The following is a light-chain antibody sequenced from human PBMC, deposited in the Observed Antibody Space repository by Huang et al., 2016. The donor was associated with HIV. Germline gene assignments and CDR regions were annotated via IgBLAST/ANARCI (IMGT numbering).Light chain of an antibody. V-gene: IGKV2D-29*01. CDR1: QPLLKNDGNIN. Sequence: DIVMTQTSSLSVSPGQSASISCNSSQPLLKNDGNINLSWYLQKPGQPPQLLMYDVSHRCSGVPDRISGSGSGTRFTLSISRVEAGDIGIYYCAQNTQFPFTFGGGTRVDIK. CDR2: DVS. J-gene: IGKJ4*01. CDR3: AQNTQFPFT.